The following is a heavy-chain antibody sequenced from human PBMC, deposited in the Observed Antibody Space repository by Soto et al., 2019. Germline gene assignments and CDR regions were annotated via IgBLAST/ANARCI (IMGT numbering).Heavy chain of an antibody. CDR2: INPSGGST. V-gene: IGHV1-46*01. J-gene: IGHJ5*02. Sequence: ASVKVSCKASGYTFTSYYMHWVRQAPGQGLEWMGIINPSGGSTSYAQKFQGRVTMTRDTSTSTVYMELSGLRSEDTAVYYCAREGLRESSSGNWFDPWGQGTLVTVSS. CDR3: AREGLRESSSGNWFDP. CDR1: GYTFTSYY. D-gene: IGHD6-6*01.